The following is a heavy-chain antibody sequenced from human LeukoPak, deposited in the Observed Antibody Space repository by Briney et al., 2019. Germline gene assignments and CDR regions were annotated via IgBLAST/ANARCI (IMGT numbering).Heavy chain of an antibody. CDR3: ARDFMTTVTYWFDP. Sequence: ASVKVSCKASGYTFTGYYMHWVRQAPGQGLEWMGWINPNSGGTNYAQKFQGRVTMTRDTSISTAYMELSRLRSDDTAVCYCARDFMTTVTYWFDPWGQGTLVTVSS. V-gene: IGHV1-2*02. CDR1: GYTFTGYY. J-gene: IGHJ5*02. D-gene: IGHD4-4*01. CDR2: INPNSGGT.